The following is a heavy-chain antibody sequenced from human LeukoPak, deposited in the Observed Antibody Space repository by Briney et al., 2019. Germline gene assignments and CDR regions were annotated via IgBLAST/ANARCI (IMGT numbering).Heavy chain of an antibody. CDR1: GPTVSSNY. Sequence: GGSLRLSCAISGPTVSSNYMSWVRQAPGKGLEWVAFIRYDGSNKYYADSVKGRFTISRDNSKNTLYLQMNSLRAEDTAVYYCAKDRVTIAPYYFDYWGQGTLVTVSS. CDR2: IRYDGSNK. D-gene: IGHD3-9*01. CDR3: AKDRVTIAPYYFDY. V-gene: IGHV3-30*02. J-gene: IGHJ4*02.